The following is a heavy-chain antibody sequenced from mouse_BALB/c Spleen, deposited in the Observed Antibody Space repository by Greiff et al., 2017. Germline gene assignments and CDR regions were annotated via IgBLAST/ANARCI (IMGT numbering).Heavy chain of an antibody. D-gene: IGHD1-1*01. CDR2: IYPGDGDT. J-gene: IGHJ3*01. V-gene: IGHV1-87*01. CDR3: ASYYYGSSPFAY. CDR1: GYTFTSYW. Sequence: VQLQQSGAELARPGASVKLSCKASGYTFTSYWMQWVKQRPGQGLEWIGAIYPGDGDTRYTQKFKGKATLTADKSSSTAYMQLSSLASEDSAVYYCASYYYGSSPFAYWGQGTLVTVSA.